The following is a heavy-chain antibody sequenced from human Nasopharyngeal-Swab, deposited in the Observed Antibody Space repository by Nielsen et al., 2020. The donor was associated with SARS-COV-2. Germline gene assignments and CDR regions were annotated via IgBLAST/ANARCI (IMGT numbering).Heavy chain of an antibody. D-gene: IGHD4-11*01. CDR1: GFTCSNFA. V-gene: IGHV3-23*01. J-gene: IGHJ4*02. Sequence: GGALRLSCAASGFTCSNFAMSWVRQTPGKGLEWVSTITAGGGTVCADSVKGRFTISRDNSKNTLYLQMNSLRAEDTALYYCAGDNYRHWGQGTLVTVSS. CDR2: ITAGGGT. CDR3: AGDNYRH.